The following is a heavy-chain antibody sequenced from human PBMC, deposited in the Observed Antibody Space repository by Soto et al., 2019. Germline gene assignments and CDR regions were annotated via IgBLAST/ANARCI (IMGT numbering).Heavy chain of an antibody. CDR2: ISSSSSYI. Sequence: GGSLRLSCAASGFTFSSYSMNWVRQAPGKGLEWVSSISSSSSYIYYADSVKGRFTISRDNAKNSLYLQMNSLRAEDTAVYYCARDRDTAMVWRYYYGMDVWGQGTTVTVYS. V-gene: IGHV3-21*01. J-gene: IGHJ6*02. D-gene: IGHD5-18*01. CDR1: GFTFSSYS. CDR3: ARDRDTAMVWRYYYGMDV.